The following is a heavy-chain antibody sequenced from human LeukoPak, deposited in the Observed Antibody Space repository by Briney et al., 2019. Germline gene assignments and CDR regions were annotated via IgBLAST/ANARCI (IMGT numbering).Heavy chain of an antibody. Sequence: NPGGSLRLSCAASGFTFSDYYMGWIRQAPGKGLEWVSSISRGGNSIYYADSVRGRFTISRDNAKNSLFLQMNSLRAEDTAVYYCARETPITIFGVVTARDYMDVWGKGTTVTVSS. CDR3: ARETPITIFGVVTARDYMDV. CDR2: ISRGGNSI. D-gene: IGHD3-3*01. CDR1: GFTFSDYY. V-gene: IGHV3-11*04. J-gene: IGHJ6*03.